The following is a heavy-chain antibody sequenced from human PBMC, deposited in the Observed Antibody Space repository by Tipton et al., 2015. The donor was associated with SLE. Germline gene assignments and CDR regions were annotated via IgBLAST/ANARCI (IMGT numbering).Heavy chain of an antibody. CDR1: GGSISSHY. J-gene: IGHJ4*02. D-gene: IGHD6-13*01. CDR3: ARQILVQYFDH. CDR2: IYYSGST. Sequence: LRLSCTVSGGSISSHYWSWIRQPPGKGLEWIGYIYYSGSTNYNPSLKSRVTISVDKSKNQFSLNVRSVTAADTAVYYCARQILVQYFDHWGQGSLVTVSS. V-gene: IGHV4-59*08.